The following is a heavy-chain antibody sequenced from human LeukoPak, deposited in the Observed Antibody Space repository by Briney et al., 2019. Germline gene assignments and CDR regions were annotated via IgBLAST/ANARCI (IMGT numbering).Heavy chain of an antibody. CDR3: ARGPLYYYDSSSRSYYFDY. Sequence: TPSETLSLTCAVYGGSFSGCYWSWIRQPPGKGLEWIGEINHSGSTNHSPSLKSRVTISVDTSKNQFSLKLRSVTAADTAVYYCARGPLYYYDSSSRSYYFDYWGQGTLVTVSS. D-gene: IGHD3-22*01. J-gene: IGHJ4*02. V-gene: IGHV4-34*01. CDR1: GGSFSGCY. CDR2: INHSGST.